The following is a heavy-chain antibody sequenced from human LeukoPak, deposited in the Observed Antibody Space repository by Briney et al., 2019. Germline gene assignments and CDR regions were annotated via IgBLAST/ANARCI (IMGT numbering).Heavy chain of an antibody. Sequence: GGSLRLSCAASGFTFSTYSMNWVRQAPGKGLEWVSYISSSSSTIYYADSVKGRFTISRDNAENSLYLQMNSLRAEDTAVYYCASRYSGYDQPFDYWGQGTLVTVSS. J-gene: IGHJ4*02. CDR3: ASRYSGYDQPFDY. CDR1: GFTFSTYS. V-gene: IGHV3-48*04. CDR2: ISSSSSTI. D-gene: IGHD5-12*01.